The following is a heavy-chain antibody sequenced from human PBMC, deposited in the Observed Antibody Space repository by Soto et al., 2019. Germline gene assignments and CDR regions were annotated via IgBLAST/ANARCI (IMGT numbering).Heavy chain of an antibody. V-gene: IGHV1-69*01. Sequence: QVQLVQSGAEVKKPGSSVKVSCKASGGTFSSYAISWVRQAPGQGLEWMGGIIPIFGTANYAQKFQGRVTITADESTSTAYMELSSLRSEDTAVYYCERRNLYCSGGSCYPHGMDVWGQGTTVTVSS. CDR1: GGTFSSYA. D-gene: IGHD2-15*01. J-gene: IGHJ6*02. CDR2: IIPIFGTA. CDR3: ERRNLYCSGGSCYPHGMDV.